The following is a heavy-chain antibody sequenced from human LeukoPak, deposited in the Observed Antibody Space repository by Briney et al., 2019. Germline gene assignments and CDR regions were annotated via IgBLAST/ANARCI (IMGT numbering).Heavy chain of an antibody. D-gene: IGHD4-17*01. V-gene: IGHV4-34*01. Sequence: SETLSLTCAVYGGSFSGYYWSWIRQPPGKGLEWIGEINHSGSTNYNPSLKSRVTISVDTSKNQFSLKLSSVTAADTAVYYCARPHGDYAGQYYFDYWGQGTLVTVSS. CDR2: INHSGST. CDR3: ARPHGDYAGQYYFDY. J-gene: IGHJ4*02. CDR1: GGSFSGYY.